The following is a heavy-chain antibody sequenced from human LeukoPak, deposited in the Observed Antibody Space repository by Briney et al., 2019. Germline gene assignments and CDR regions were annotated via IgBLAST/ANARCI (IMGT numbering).Heavy chain of an antibody. V-gene: IGHV3-74*01. J-gene: IGHJ4*02. CDR1: GFTFTTYW. D-gene: IGHD2-2*01. Sequence: PGRSLRLSCAASGFTFTTYWMHWVRQVPGKGLVWVARIKGDGSSTRHADSMKGRFTISRDNAKNTLYLQMNSLSDEDTAVYYCVREGLECSGSSCQRAAFDYWGQGTLVTVSS. CDR2: IKGDGSST. CDR3: VREGLECSGSSCQRAAFDY.